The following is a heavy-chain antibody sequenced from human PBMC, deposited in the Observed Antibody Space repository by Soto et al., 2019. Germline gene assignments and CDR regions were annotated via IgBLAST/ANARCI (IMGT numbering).Heavy chain of an antibody. CDR3: ARDRPDYYSSGTAGWYFDL. V-gene: IGHV4-59*01. D-gene: IGHD3-10*01. J-gene: IGHJ2*01. Sequence: QVQLQESGPGLVKPSETLSLTCTVSGGSISSYYWSWIRQPPGKGLEWIGYIYYSGSTNYNPSLKSRVTISVDTSKNQFSLKLSSVTAADTAVYYCARDRPDYYSSGTAGWYFDLWGRGTLVTVSS. CDR1: GGSISSYY. CDR2: IYYSGST.